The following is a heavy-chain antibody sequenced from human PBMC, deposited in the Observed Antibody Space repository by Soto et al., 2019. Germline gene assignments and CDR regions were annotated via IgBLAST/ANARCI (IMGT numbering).Heavy chain of an antibody. CDR2: IYYSGST. V-gene: IGHV4-31*02. Sequence: IRQHPGKGLEWIGYIYYSGSTYYNPSLKSRVTISVDTPKNQFSLKLSSVTAADTAVYYCARDLDYGGNPGDFDLWGRGTLVTVSS. D-gene: IGHD4-17*01. J-gene: IGHJ2*01. CDR3: ARDLDYGGNPGDFDL.